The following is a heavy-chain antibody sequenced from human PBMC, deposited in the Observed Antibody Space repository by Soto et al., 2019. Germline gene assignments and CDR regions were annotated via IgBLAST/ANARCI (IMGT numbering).Heavy chain of an antibody. V-gene: IGHV3-43*01. J-gene: IGHJ6*02. CDR3: AKDPGERPRGPPYYYYYGMDV. D-gene: IGHD2-21*01. CDR1: GFTFDDYT. CDR2: ISWDGGST. Sequence: PVGSLRLSCAASGFTFDDYTMHWVRQAPGKGLEWVSLISWDGGSTYYADSVKGRFTISRDNSKNSLYLQMNSLRTEDTALYYCAKDPGERPRGPPYYYYYGMDVWGQGTTVTVSS.